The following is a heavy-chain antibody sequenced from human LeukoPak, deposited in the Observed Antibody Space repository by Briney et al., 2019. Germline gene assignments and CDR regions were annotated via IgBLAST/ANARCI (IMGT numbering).Heavy chain of an antibody. J-gene: IGHJ4*02. V-gene: IGHV1-69*05. CDR1: GGTFSNYA. Sequence: ASVKVSCEASGGTFSNYAISWVRQAPGQGLEWMGGIIPIFGTTNYAQKFQGRVTITTDESTSTAYMELSSLRSEDTAVYYCAKDGDEGCADYWGQGTLVTVSS. CDR3: AKDGDEGCADY. D-gene: IGHD3-10*01. CDR2: IIPIFGTT.